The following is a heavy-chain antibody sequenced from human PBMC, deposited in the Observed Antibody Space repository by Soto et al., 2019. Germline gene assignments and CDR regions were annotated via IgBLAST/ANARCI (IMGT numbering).Heavy chain of an antibody. D-gene: IGHD6-13*01. CDR1: GGTFSSYA. CDR3: ARDPLTGIAAAGTNYFDY. J-gene: IGHJ4*02. V-gene: IGHV1-69*01. Sequence: QVQLVQSGAEVKKPGSSVKVSCKASGGTFSSYAISWVRQAPGQGLEWMGGIIPIFGTANYAQKFQGRVTITADESTSTAYMELSSLRSEDTAVYYCARDPLTGIAAAGTNYFDYWGQGTLVTVSS. CDR2: IIPIFGTA.